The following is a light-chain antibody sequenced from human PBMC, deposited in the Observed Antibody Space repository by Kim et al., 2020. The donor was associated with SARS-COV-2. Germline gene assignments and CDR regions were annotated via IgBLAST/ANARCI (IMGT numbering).Light chain of an antibody. J-gene: IGLJ3*02. CDR3: QTWGTGFWV. Sequence: SVKLTCTLGSGHSSYAIAWHQQQPEKGPRYLMKLNSDGSHSKGDGIPDRFSGSSSGAERYLTISSLQSEDEADYYCQTWGTGFWVFGGGTKLTVL. V-gene: IGLV4-69*01. CDR1: SGHSSYA. CDR2: LNSDGSH.